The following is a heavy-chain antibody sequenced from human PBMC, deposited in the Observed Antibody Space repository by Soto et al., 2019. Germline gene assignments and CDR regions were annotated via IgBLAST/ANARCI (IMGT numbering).Heavy chain of an antibody. Sequence: LALTCTVSGGSMIAYYWNWMRQPPGEGLQWIGYTYYSGSTTYNPSLKSRVTISVDSSKNQFSLKLDSVTPADTAVYYCARVRGTAGKRYFDYWGPGTLLTVSS. D-gene: IGHD6-13*01. V-gene: IGHV4-59*01. J-gene: IGHJ4*02. CDR3: ARVRGTAGKRYFDY. CDR1: GGSMIAYY. CDR2: TYYSGST.